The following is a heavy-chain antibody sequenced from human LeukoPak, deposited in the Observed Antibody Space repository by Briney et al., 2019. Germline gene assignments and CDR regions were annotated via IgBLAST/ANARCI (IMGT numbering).Heavy chain of an antibody. V-gene: IGHV3-7*01. CDR3: ARDSPENFAFDL. D-gene: IGHD1-7*01. Sequence: PGGSLRLSCAASGFTFSTYGMSWVRQAPGKGLEWVANIKQDGSEKYYVDSVKGRFTISRDNAKNSLYLQMNSLRAEDTAVYYCARDSPENFAFDLWGQGTMVTVSS. J-gene: IGHJ3*01. CDR1: GFTFSTYG. CDR2: IKQDGSEK.